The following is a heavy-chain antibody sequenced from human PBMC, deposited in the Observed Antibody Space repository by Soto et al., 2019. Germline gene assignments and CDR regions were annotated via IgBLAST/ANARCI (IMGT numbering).Heavy chain of an antibody. D-gene: IGHD3-22*01. CDR1: EFTFKNYA. J-gene: IGHJ4*02. V-gene: IGHV3-23*01. CDR2: ITGSDGRT. Sequence: VQLLESGGGLVHPGGSLRLSCAASEFTFKNYAMTWVRQAPGKGLEWVSLITGSDGRTYYADSVKGRFTISRDNSKNTLFLQTDSLRPEDTALYYCAKATYDTTFYTSSLDNWGQGTLVTVSS. CDR3: AKATYDTTFYTSSLDN.